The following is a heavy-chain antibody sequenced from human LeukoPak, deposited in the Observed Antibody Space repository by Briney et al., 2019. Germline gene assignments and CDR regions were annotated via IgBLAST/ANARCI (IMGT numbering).Heavy chain of an antibody. CDR3: ARGPLRKIVGTTNSYFDY. V-gene: IGHV3-21*01. D-gene: IGHD1-26*01. CDR1: GFTFSSYT. CDR2: ISSSPTYT. Sequence: PGGSLRHSCGASGFTFSSYTMNWVRQAPGKGLEWVSSISSSPTYTHYADSVKGRFTISRDNAKNSLYLQMNSLSAEDTAVYFCARGPLRKIVGTTNSYFDYWGQGTLVTVSS. J-gene: IGHJ4*02.